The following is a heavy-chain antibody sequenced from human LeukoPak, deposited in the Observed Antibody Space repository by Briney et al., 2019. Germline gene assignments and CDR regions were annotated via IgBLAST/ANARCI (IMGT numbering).Heavy chain of an antibody. D-gene: IGHD5-24*01. Sequence: GSLRLSCAASGFTFSSYAMSWVRQPPGKGLEWIGEIHHSGSTKYNPSLKSRVTISVHTSKNQFSLKLSSVTAADTAVYYCARSRGWLQSHPLGYWGQGTLVAVSS. CDR3: ARSRGWLQSHPLGY. V-gene: IGHV4-34*01. J-gene: IGHJ4*02. CDR2: IHHSGST. CDR1: GFTFSSYA.